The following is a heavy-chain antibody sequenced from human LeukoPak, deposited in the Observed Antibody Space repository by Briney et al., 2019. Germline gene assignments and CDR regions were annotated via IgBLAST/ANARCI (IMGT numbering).Heavy chain of an antibody. J-gene: IGHJ4*02. CDR3: ARGRGLPVRPPNEGFLDY. V-gene: IGHV3-30*12. Sequence: GGSLRLSRAASRFTFSSFGMHWVRQAPGKGLEWVAFISYDGSNKNYANSVKGRFTISRDKFMNTLYLQMNSLRAEDTAVYYCARGRGLPVRPPNEGFLDYWGRGTLVTVSS. D-gene: IGHD6-6*01. CDR1: RFTFSSFG. CDR2: ISYDGSNK.